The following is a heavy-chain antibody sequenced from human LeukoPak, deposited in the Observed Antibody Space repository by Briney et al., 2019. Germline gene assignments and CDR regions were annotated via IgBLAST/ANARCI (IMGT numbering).Heavy chain of an antibody. V-gene: IGHV4-59*01. CDR3: ARGVPEYYDFWSGYFYYFDF. J-gene: IGHJ4*02. D-gene: IGHD3-3*01. CDR1: GGSISTYY. CDR2: IDNSERT. Sequence: KPSETLSLTCTVSGGSISTYYWSWIRQPPGKGLEWIGYIDNSERTNYTPSLKSRVTISVDTSKNQFSLKLTSVTAADTAVYYCARGVPEYYDFWSGYFYYFDFWGQGTLVTVSS.